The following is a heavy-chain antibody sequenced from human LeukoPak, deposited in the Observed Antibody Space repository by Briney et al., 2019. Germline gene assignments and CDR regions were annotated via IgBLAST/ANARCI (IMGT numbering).Heavy chain of an antibody. V-gene: IGHV3-33*01. Sequence: GGSLRLSCAASGFTFSSYGMHWVRQAPGKGLEWVAVIWYDGSKRYYADSVMGRFTISRDVAKNTLYLQMNSLRADDTAVYYCARERSSGFVLDYWGQGILVTVSS. CDR3: ARERSSGFVLDY. CDR2: IWYDGSKR. D-gene: IGHD3-10*01. J-gene: IGHJ4*02. CDR1: GFTFSSYG.